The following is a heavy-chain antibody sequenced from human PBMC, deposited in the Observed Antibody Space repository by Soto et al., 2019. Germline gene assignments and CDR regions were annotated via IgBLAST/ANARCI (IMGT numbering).Heavy chain of an antibody. V-gene: IGHV3-21*01. J-gene: IGHJ4*02. Sequence: EVQLVESGGGLVKPGGSLRLSCTASGLFSTYGMNWVRQAPGKGLEWVSSISSDSRYIYYADSMKGRLTISRYNAKKSLYLQMNSLRVEDTAVYYCARDLSRHGDYVDCWGQGTLVTVSS. CDR3: ARDLSRHGDYVDC. CDR1: GLFSTYG. CDR2: ISSDSRYI. D-gene: IGHD4-17*01.